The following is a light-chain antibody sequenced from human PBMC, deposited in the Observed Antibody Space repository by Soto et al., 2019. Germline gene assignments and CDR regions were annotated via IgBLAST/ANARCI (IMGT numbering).Light chain of an antibody. CDR3: AAWDDSLSGLYV. CDR1: SSNIGSNY. V-gene: IGLV1-47*02. CDR2: SNN. J-gene: IGLJ1*01. Sequence: QSVLTQPPSASGTPGQRVTLSCSGSSSNIGSNYVYWYQQLPGTAPKLLIYSNNQRPSGVPDRFSGSTSGTSASLAISGLRSENEADYYCAAWDDSLSGLYVFGTGTKLTVL.